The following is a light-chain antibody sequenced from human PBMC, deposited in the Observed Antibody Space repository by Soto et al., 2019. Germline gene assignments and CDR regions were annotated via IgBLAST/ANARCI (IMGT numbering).Light chain of an antibody. CDR2: TAS. J-gene: IGKJ4*01. V-gene: IGKV1D-12*01. CDR1: QGIANW. Sequence: DIQMIQSPSYVSASVGDTVTITCRASQGIANWLAWYQQKPGKAPKLLINTASTLQSGVPSRFSGSGSGTEFTLTINNLQPEDFATYYCQQANSIPLTFGGGTKVEF. CDR3: QQANSIPLT.